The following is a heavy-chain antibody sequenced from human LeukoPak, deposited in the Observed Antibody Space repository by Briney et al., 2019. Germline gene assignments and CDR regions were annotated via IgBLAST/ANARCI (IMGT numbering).Heavy chain of an antibody. V-gene: IGHV1-18*04. CDR1: GYTVTTYI. Sequence: ASVKVSCKASGYTVTTYIFSWVRQAPGQGLQWMGWISAYNGNTNYAQNLQDRIIMTTDASTSTAYLEVTSLRNDDTAVYYCATSSTDIWYHFWGQGTPVTVSS. J-gene: IGHJ5*01. CDR2: ISAYNGNT. D-gene: IGHD4-11*01. CDR3: ATSSTDIWYHF.